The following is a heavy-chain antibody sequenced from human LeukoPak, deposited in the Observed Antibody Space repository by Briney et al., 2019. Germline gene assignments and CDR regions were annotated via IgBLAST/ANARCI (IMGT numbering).Heavy chain of an antibody. CDR1: GFTFSDYY. Sequence: GGSLRLYCAASGFTFSDYYMSWIRQAPGKGLEWVSYISSSGSTIYYADSVKGRFTISRDNAKNSLYLQMNSLRAEDTAVYYCASGYCSGGSCYPPDYWGQGTLVTVSS. CDR2: ISSSGSTI. V-gene: IGHV3-11*01. CDR3: ASGYCSGGSCYPPDY. D-gene: IGHD2-15*01. J-gene: IGHJ4*02.